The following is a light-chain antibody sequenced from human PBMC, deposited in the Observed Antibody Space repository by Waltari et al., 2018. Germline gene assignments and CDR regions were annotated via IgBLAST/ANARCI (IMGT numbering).Light chain of an antibody. CDR1: SSNIGSNS. Sequence: QSVLTQPPSASGTPGQGVTISCSGRSSNIGSNSVNWYQQLPGTAPKLLIFSANQRPSGGPGRFSGSKSGNSASLAISGLQSDDEAHYYCAAWDDSLNSVLFGGGTKLTVL. CDR3: AAWDDSLNSVL. V-gene: IGLV1-44*01. J-gene: IGLJ2*01. CDR2: SAN.